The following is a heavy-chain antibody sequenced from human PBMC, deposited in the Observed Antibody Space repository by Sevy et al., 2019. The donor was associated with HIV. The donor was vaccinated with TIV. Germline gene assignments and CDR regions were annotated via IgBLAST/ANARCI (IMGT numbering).Heavy chain of an antibody. V-gene: IGHV3-33*01. CDR2: ILSVGNIK. CDR1: GFTFSSYG. J-gene: IGHJ4*02. CDR3: ARESGSGWYIDH. Sequence: GGSLRLSCAASGFTFSSYGLHWVRQAPGRGLEWVAGILSVGNIKYYIHSVKGRFTISRDDSKNTLYLQMNSLRAEDTAVYYCARESGSGWYIDHWGQGALVTVSS. D-gene: IGHD6-19*01.